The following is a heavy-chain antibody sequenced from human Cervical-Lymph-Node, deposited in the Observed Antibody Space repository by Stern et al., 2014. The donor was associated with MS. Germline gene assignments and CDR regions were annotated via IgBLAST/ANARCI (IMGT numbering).Heavy chain of an antibody. CDR3: ARRAGGSDNYFDP. J-gene: IGHJ5*02. D-gene: IGHD4/OR15-4a*01. V-gene: IGHV4-31*03. CDR1: GGSIISGDFY. Sequence: QVQLVESGPGLVKPSQTLSLTCTVSGGSIISGDFYWSWIRQLPGKGLEWLGYIYYSGSTYYNPSLNSRVTISVDTANNQFSLKLSSVTAADTAVYYCARRAGGSDNYFDPWGQGTLVTVSS. CDR2: IYYSGST.